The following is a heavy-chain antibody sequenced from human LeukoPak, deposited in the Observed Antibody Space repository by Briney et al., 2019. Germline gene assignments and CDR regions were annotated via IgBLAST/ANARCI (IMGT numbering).Heavy chain of an antibody. CDR1: GFTFSSYW. J-gene: IGHJ4*02. Sequence: GGSLRLSCAASGFTFSSYWIHWVRQAPGKGLVWVSRINGDGSSTTYADSVKGRFTISRDNAKNTLYLQMNSLRAEDTAVYYCAKDRGTFGGVIAHDYWGQGTLVTVSS. CDR3: AKDRGTFGGVIAHDY. CDR2: INGDGSST. V-gene: IGHV3-74*01. D-gene: IGHD3-16*02.